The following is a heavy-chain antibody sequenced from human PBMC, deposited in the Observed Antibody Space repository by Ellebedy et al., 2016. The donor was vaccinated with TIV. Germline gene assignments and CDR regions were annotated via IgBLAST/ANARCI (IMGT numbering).Heavy chain of an antibody. Sequence: SLKISXAASGFTFDDYSMHWVRQPPGKGLEWVSGIGWNSADIGYADSVKGRFTISRDNAKNSLDLQMNSLRAEDTAVYYCARGGGPELDYWGQGTLVTVSS. CDR1: GFTFDDYS. V-gene: IGHV3-9*01. J-gene: IGHJ4*02. CDR2: IGWNSADI. CDR3: ARGGGPELDY. D-gene: IGHD3-16*01.